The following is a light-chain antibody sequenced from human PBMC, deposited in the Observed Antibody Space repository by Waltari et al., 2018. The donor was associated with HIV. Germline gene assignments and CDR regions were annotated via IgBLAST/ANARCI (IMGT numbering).Light chain of an antibody. J-gene: IGKJ1*01. V-gene: IGKV3-15*01. CDR2: GAS. CDR3: QQYNSSPRT. CDR1: QSVSTS. Sequence: EIVKTQSTATLSVSPGGRDTLSRRDSQSVSTSLFLYQQRPGQAPRLLIYGASTRATGIPGRFSGSGSGTEFTLTISGLQSEDFAVYYCQQYNSSPRTFGQGTKVEVK.